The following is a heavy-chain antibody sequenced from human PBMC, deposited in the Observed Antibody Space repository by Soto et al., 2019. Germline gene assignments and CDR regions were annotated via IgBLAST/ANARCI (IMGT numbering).Heavy chain of an antibody. CDR1: CGSIRNDNFY. CDR3: ARDLEGIVTGRGAFCI. V-gene: IGHV4-31*03. J-gene: IGHJ3*02. Sequence: QVQLQESGLGLVKPSQTLSLTCTVSCGSIRNDNFYWSFLRQRPGKGLVWIGSISYSGYAAYHPSLESRLIISVDPSNNQFSPNVNSVTAADTAVYYCARDLEGIVTGRGAFCIWGRGTLVTVSS. D-gene: IGHD3-9*01. CDR2: ISYSGYA.